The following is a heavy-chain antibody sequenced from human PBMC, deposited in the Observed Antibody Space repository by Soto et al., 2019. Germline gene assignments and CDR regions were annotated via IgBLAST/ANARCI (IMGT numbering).Heavy chain of an antibody. CDR2: IHHSGST. V-gene: IGHV4-4*02. J-gene: IGHJ4*02. D-gene: IGHD6-19*01. CDR3: ARSFGWYAIDQ. Sequence: SETLSLTCAVSSASISSEQRWSWVRQPPGKGLEWIGEIHHSGSTNNNPSLKSRVTMSVDKSKNQFSLNLSSVTAADTAVYYCARSFGWYAIDQWGQGTLVTV. CDR1: SASISSEQR.